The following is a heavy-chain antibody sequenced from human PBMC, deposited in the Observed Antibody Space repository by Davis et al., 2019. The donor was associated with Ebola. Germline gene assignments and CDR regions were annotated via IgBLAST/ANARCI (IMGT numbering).Heavy chain of an antibody. D-gene: IGHD6-19*01. V-gene: IGHV4-59*08. J-gene: IGHJ4*02. CDR2: IYYSGST. Sequence: SETLSLTCTLAGGGRSSDYWSWIRQPPGKGLEWIGYIYYSGSTNYNPSLKSRVTISVDTSKNQFSLKLSSVTAADTAVYYCARLVLEQWLDYWGQGTLVTVSS. CDR3: ARLVLEQWLDY. CDR1: GGGRSSDY.